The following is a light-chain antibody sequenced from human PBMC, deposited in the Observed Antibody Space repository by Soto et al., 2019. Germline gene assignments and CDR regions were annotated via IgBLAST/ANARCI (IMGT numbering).Light chain of an antibody. V-gene: IGKV3-20*01. Sequence: EIVLTQSPGTLSLSPGERATLSCRASQSISSYYLAWYQQKPGQAPRLLIYGASSRATGIPDRFSGSGSGTDCTLTISRLEPEDFAVYYCQEYGNSRTFGQGTKVEIK. CDR2: GAS. J-gene: IGKJ1*01. CDR1: QSISSYY. CDR3: QEYGNSRT.